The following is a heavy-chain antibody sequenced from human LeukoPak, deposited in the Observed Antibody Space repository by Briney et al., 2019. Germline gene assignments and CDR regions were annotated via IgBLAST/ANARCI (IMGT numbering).Heavy chain of an antibody. CDR2: ISSSSSYI. CDR1: GFTFSSYS. Sequence: GGSLRLSCAGSGFTFSSYSMNWVRQAPGKGLEWVSSISSSSSYIYYADSVKGRFSISRDNAKNSLYLQMNSLRAEDTAVYYCARVGYSSSWTEEDYWGQGTLVTVSS. CDR3: ARVGYSSSWTEEDY. J-gene: IGHJ4*02. D-gene: IGHD6-13*01. V-gene: IGHV3-21*01.